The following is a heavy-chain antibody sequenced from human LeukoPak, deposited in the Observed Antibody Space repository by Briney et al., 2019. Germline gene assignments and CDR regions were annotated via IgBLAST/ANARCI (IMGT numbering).Heavy chain of an antibody. CDR3: ARDVLAWGGYDRGMRALDI. V-gene: IGHV4-31*03. CDR1: GGSISSGGYY. CDR2: IYYSGST. D-gene: IGHD3-3*01. Sequence: SQTLSLTCTVSGGSISSGGYYWSWIRRHPGKGLEWIGYIYYSGSTYYNPSLKSRVTISVDTSKNQFSLKLSSVTAADTAVYYCARDVLAWGGYDRGMRALDIWGEEPVVTV. J-gene: IGHJ3*02.